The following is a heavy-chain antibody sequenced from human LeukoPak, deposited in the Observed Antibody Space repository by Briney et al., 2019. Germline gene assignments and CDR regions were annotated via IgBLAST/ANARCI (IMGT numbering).Heavy chain of an antibody. Sequence: ASVKASCKASGYTFTGYYVHWVRQAPGQGLEWMGWLNPNSGDTSYAQKFQGRVTMTGDTSISTAYMELSRLRSDDTAVYYCARDLDSSSYWGQGTLVTVSS. D-gene: IGHD6-6*01. J-gene: IGHJ4*02. CDR1: GYTFTGYY. V-gene: IGHV1-2*02. CDR2: LNPNSGDT. CDR3: ARDLDSSSY.